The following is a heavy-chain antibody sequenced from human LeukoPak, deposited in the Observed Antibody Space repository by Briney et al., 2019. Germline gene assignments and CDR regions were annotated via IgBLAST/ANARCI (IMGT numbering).Heavy chain of an antibody. D-gene: IGHD3-22*01. CDR2: TNHSGST. V-gene: IGHV4-34*01. CDR3: ARARPPYYYDSSGYYYFQH. Sequence: NPSETLSLTCAVYGGSFSGYYWSWIRQPPGKGREWIGETNHSGSTNYNPSLKSRVTISVDTSKNQFSLKLSSVTAADTAVYYCARARPPYYYDSSGYYYFQHWGQGTLVTVSS. J-gene: IGHJ1*01. CDR1: GGSFSGYY.